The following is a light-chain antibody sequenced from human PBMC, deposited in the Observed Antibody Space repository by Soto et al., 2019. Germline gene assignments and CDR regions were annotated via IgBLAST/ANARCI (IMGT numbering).Light chain of an antibody. CDR2: DAS. CDR1: QSVSSY. Sequence: EIVLTQSPATLSLSPGERATISCRASQSVSSYLAWYQQKPGQAPRLLIYDASNRATGIPARFSGSGSGTDFTLTIISLEPEDFAVYYCQQRSNWPPSLTFGGGTKVEIK. V-gene: IGKV3-11*01. J-gene: IGKJ4*01. CDR3: QQRSNWPPSLT.